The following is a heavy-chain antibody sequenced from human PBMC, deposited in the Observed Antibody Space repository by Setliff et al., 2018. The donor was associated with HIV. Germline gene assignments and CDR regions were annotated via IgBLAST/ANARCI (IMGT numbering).Heavy chain of an antibody. Sequence: VKVSCKASGYTFTSYGISWVRQAPGQGLEWMGWISAYNGNTNYAQKLQGRVTMTTDTSTSTAYMELRSLRSDDTAVYYCARALRDIVLMVYAPDAFDIWGQGTMVTVSS. CDR2: ISAYNGNT. CDR3: ARALRDIVLMVYAPDAFDI. D-gene: IGHD2-8*01. V-gene: IGHV1-18*01. CDR1: GYTFTSYG. J-gene: IGHJ3*02.